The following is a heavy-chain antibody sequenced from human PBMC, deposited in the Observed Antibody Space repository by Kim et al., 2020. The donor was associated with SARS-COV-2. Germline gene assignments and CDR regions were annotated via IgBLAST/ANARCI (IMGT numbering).Heavy chain of an antibody. V-gene: IGHV1-69*02. Sequence: QKFQGRVTITADKSTSTAYMELSSLRSEDTAVYYCAKNGNYYGSGTGALDYWGQGTLVTVSS. D-gene: IGHD3-10*01. J-gene: IGHJ4*02. CDR3: AKNGNYYGSGTGALDY.